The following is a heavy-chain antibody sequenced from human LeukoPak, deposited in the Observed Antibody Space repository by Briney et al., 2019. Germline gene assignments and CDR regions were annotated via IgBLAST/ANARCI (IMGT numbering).Heavy chain of an antibody. Sequence: PSETLSLTCTVSGGSISSYYWSWIRQPAGKGLEWIGRIYTSGSTNYNPSLKSRVTMSVDTSKNQFSLKLSSVTAADTAVYYCARAYCGGDCYPPDNWFDPWGQGTLVTVPS. J-gene: IGHJ5*02. D-gene: IGHD2-21*02. CDR2: IYTSGST. V-gene: IGHV4-4*07. CDR3: ARAYCGGDCYPPDNWFDP. CDR1: GGSISSYY.